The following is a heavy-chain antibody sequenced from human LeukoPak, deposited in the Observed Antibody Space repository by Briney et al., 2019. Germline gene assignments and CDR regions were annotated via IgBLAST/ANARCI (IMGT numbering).Heavy chain of an antibody. J-gene: IGHJ4*02. V-gene: IGHV1-2*02. CDR3: ASPLTGIAAADPPLGY. CDR1: GYTFTGYY. D-gene: IGHD6-13*01. CDR2: IDPNSGGT. Sequence: GASVKVSCKASGYTFTGYYVHWVRQAPGQGLEWMGWIDPNSGGTNYAQKFQGRVTMTRDTSINTAYMELSRLTSDDTAVYYCASPLTGIAAADPPLGYWGQGTLVTVSS.